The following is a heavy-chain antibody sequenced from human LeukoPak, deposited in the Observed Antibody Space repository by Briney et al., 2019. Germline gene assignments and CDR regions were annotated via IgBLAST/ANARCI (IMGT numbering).Heavy chain of an antibody. D-gene: IGHD6-6*01. CDR2: INSDGSRT. V-gene: IGHV3-74*01. CDR3: ARSTYTSTSSAY. CDR1: GFTFSNYW. J-gene: IGHJ4*02. Sequence: GGSLRLSCEASGFTFSNYWIHWVRQAPGKGLVWVSRINSDGSRTSYADSVKGRFTTSRDNAKNTVYLQMNSLRAEDTAVYYCARSTYTSTSSAYWGQGTLVTVSS.